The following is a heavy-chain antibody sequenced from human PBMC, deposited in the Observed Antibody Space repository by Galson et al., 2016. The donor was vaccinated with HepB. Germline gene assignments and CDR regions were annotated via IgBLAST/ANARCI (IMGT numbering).Heavy chain of an antibody. CDR1: GYTFNSCG. J-gene: IGHJ4*02. CDR2: ISAYDGHT. V-gene: IGHV1-18*01. CDR3: ARDQAPLPGDY. D-gene: IGHD2-15*01. Sequence: SVKVSCKASGYTFNSCGISWVRQAPGQGLEWVGWISAYDGHTNYGQKLQDRLTMTTATSTNTAYMELSSLRSDDTAVYYCARDQAPLPGDYWGQGTLVTVSS.